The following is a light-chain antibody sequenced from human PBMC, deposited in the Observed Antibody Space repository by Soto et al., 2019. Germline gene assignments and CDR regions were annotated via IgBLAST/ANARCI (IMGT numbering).Light chain of an antibody. CDR3: QQYSTSPPIT. J-gene: IGKJ5*01. Sequence: VFTQSPPTLSLSPGERATLSCRATQSVSSYLAWYQQKPGQAPRLLIYDASNRATGIPARFSGTGSGTDFTLTISRLEPEDFAVYFCQQYSTSPPITFGQGTRLEIK. V-gene: IGKV3-11*01. CDR1: QSVSSY. CDR2: DAS.